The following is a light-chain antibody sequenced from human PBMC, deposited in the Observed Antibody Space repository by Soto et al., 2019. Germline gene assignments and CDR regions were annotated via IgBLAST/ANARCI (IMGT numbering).Light chain of an antibody. CDR1: QSVSNY. J-gene: IGKJ5*01. Sequence: EIVRTQSPATLSVSPGERATLSCRASQSVSNYLAWYQKKPGQAPRILIYDASNRATGVPARFSGSGSGTDFNLTISSLETEDFAVYECQQRKNWKVTFGQGTRLEIK. V-gene: IGKV3-11*01. CDR2: DAS. CDR3: QQRKNWKVT.